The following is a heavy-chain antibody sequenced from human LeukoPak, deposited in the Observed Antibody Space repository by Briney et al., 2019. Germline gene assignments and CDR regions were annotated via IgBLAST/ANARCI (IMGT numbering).Heavy chain of an antibody. D-gene: IGHD6-6*01. CDR2: IYPGDSDT. J-gene: IGHJ3*02. CDR1: GYRLTNYW. V-gene: IGHV5-51*01. CDR3: ARQGSSGAFDI. Sequence: GESLKISCKGSGYRLTNYWIGWVRQMPGKGLGWMGIIYPGDSDTRYSPSFQGQVTISADKSISTAYLQWSSLKASDTAMYYCARQGSSGAFDIWGQGTMVTVSS.